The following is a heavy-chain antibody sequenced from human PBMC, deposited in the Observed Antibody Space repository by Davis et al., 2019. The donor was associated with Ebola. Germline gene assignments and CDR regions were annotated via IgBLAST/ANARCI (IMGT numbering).Heavy chain of an antibody. CDR3: AKDSGGSGWYEFDY. D-gene: IGHD6-19*01. Sequence: GESLKISCAASGFTFSSYGMHWVRQAPGKGLEWVAIISYDGSSKYYADSVKGRFTISRDNSKNTLYLQMNSLRAEDTAVYYCAKDSGGSGWYEFDYWGQGTLVTVSS. J-gene: IGHJ4*02. CDR2: ISYDGSSK. CDR1: GFTFSSYG. V-gene: IGHV3-30*18.